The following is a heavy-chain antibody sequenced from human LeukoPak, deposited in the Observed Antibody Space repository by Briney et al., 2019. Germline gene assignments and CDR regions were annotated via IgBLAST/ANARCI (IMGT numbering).Heavy chain of an antibody. CDR1: GFSFSRYG. V-gene: IGHV3-23*01. J-gene: IGHJ4*02. CDR3: AKLGDKDTSAYGGFFDY. CDR2: ISSSVAPGIT. D-gene: IGHD3-22*01. Sequence: GGSLRLSCAASGFSFSRYGMSWVRLAPGKGLEWVSAISSSVAPGITYYADSVKGRFTISRDNSRNTLYLQMNSLRAEDTAVYFCAKLGDKDTSAYGGFFDYWGQGTLVTVSS.